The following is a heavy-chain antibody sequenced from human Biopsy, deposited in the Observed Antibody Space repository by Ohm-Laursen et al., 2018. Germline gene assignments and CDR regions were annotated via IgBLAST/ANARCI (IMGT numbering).Heavy chain of an antibody. J-gene: IGHJ4*02. CDR2: MSPNTGNT. CDR1: GYTFTSHD. V-gene: IGHV1-8*01. Sequence: ASVKVSCNASGYTFTSHDINWVRQATGQGLEWMGWMSPNTGNTVYAQRFQDRVTMTSDTSTGIAYMELTSLTSDDTAVYFCARWETTLGRSLDSWGQGTLVAVSS. D-gene: IGHD1-26*01. CDR3: ARWETTLGRSLDS.